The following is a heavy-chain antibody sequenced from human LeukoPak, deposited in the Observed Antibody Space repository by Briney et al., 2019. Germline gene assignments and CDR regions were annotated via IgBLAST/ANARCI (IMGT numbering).Heavy chain of an antibody. J-gene: IGHJ6*03. CDR3: ARGVDYYDSSGHYSFVPYYYYYYMDV. CDR2: IYTSGST. D-gene: IGHD3-22*01. CDR1: GGSISSYY. Sequence: SETLSLTCTVSGGSISSYYWSWIRQPAGKGLEWIGRIYTSGSTNYNPSLKSRVTMSVDTSKNQFSLKLSSVTAADTAVYYCARGVDYYDSSGHYSFVPYYYYYYMDVWGKGTTVTVSS. V-gene: IGHV4-4*07.